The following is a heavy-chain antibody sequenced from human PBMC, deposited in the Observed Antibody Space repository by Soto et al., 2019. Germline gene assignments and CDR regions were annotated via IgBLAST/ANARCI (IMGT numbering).Heavy chain of an antibody. CDR1: GFTFTNSA. D-gene: IGHD2-8*01. CDR3: AAEVKYARRAYHFDY. Sequence: QMQLVQSGPEVKKPGTSVKVSCKASGFTFTNSAVQWVRQARGQGLEWIGGIVVGSGNTNYAQKFQERVTITRYMSTSTASMELSSLKSEDTAVYYCAAEVKYARRAYHFDYWGQGTLVTVSS. J-gene: IGHJ4*02. V-gene: IGHV1-58*01. CDR2: IVVGSGNT.